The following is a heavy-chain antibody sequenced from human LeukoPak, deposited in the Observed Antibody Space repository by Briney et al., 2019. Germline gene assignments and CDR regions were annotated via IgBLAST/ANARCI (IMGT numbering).Heavy chain of an antibody. CDR3: ARGYYDSSGYYSRYYYYGMDV. J-gene: IGHJ6*02. CDR2: INPNSGGT. V-gene: IGHV1-2*04. Sequence: ASVKVSCKASGGTFSSYAISWVRQAPGQGLEWMGWINPNSGGTNYAQKFQGWVTMTRDTSISTAYMELSRLRSDDTAVYYCARGYYDSSGYYSRYYYYGMDVWGQGTTVTVSS. CDR1: GGTFSSYA. D-gene: IGHD3-22*01.